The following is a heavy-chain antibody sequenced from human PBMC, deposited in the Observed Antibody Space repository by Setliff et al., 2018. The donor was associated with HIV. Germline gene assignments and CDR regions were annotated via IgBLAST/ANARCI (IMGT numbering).Heavy chain of an antibody. Sequence: GGSLRLSCEASGFTFRSFDMHWVRQAPGKGLEWVSAIYSGGSTYYADSVKGRFTISRDNAKNSLYLQINSLRAEDTAVYFCARGKGFGVVTHDALDIWGQGTMVTVSS. CDR3: ARGKGFGVVTHDALDI. CDR2: IYSGGST. CDR1: GFTFRSFD. J-gene: IGHJ3*02. V-gene: IGHV3-66*01. D-gene: IGHD3-3*01.